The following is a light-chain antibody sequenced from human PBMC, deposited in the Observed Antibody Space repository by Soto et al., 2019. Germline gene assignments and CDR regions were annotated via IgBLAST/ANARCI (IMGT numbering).Light chain of an antibody. J-gene: IGKJ5*01. CDR2: DAS. CDR1: QSISSW. CDR3: QQYKVYST. Sequence: DIQMTQSPSTLSASVGYRFTITCRASQSISSWLAWYQQKPGKAPKLLIYDASSLESGVPSRFSGSGSGTDFTLNISSLQPDDFATYYCQQYKVYSTFGQGTRLEI. V-gene: IGKV1-5*01.